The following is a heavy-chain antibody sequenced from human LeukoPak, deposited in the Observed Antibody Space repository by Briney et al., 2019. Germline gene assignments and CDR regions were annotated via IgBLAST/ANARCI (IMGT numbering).Heavy chain of an antibody. CDR1: GFTFSSYA. J-gene: IGHJ3*02. CDR3: AGDLMRVHDAFDI. D-gene: IGHD2-8*01. CDR2: ISYDGSNK. Sequence: GGSLRLSCAASGFTFSSYAMHWVRQAPGKGLEWVAVISYDGSNKYYADSVKGRFTISRDNSKNTLYLQMNSLRAEDTAVYYCAGDLMRVHDAFDIWGQGTMVTVSS. V-gene: IGHV3-30*04.